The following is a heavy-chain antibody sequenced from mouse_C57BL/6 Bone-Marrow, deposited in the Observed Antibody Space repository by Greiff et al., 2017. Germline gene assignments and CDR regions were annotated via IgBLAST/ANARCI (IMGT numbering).Heavy chain of an antibody. CDR2: INPYNGDT. J-gene: IGHJ1*03. CDR1: GYSFTGYF. D-gene: IGHD1-1*01. Sequence: VQLKQSGPELVQPGDSVKISCKASGYSFTGYFMNWVMQSHGKSLEWIGRINPYNGDTFYNQKFKGKATLTVDKSSSTAHMELRSLTSEDSAVYYCAGYYGSSPYWYFDVWGTGTTVTVSS. V-gene: IGHV1-20*01. CDR3: AGYYGSSPYWYFDV.